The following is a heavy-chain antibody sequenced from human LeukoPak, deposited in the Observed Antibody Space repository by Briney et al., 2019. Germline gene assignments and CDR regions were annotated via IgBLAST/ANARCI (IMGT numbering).Heavy chain of an antibody. Sequence: GGSPRLSCAASGFTFSRYAMSWVRQAPGKGLEWVSAISGSGGSTYYADSVKGRFTISRDNSKNTLYLQMNSLRAEDTAVYYCAKGTGYSGYDSWGQGTVVTVSS. CDR2: ISGSGGST. CDR3: AKGTGYSGYDS. CDR1: GFTFSRYA. V-gene: IGHV3-23*01. J-gene: IGHJ3*01. D-gene: IGHD5-12*01.